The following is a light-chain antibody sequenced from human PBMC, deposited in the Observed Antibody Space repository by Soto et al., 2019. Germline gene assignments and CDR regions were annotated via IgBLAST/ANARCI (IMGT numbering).Light chain of an antibody. CDR3: QQYHNWPPQYT. V-gene: IGKV3-15*01. CDR2: GAS. J-gene: IGKJ2*01. CDR1: QTIAST. Sequence: EIVMTQSPASLSVSPGDGATLSCRASQTIASTLAWYQQKPGQGPRLLIHGASTRAAGVPARFSGSGSGTDFALTISSLQSEDFEVYYCQQYHNWPPQYTFGQGTKLQIK.